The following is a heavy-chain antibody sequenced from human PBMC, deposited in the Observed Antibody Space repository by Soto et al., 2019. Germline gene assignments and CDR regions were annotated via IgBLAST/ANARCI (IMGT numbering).Heavy chain of an antibody. CDR3: ARTGDLGYSSSWYRPHYFDY. V-gene: IGHV1-46*01. CDR2: INPSGGST. Sequence: ASVKVSCKASRYTFTSYYMHWVRQAPGQGLEWMGIINPSGGSTSYAQKFQGRVTMTRDTSTSTVYMELSSLRSEDTAVYYCARTGDLGYSSSWYRPHYFDYWGQGTLVTVSS. D-gene: IGHD6-13*01. CDR1: RYTFTSYY. J-gene: IGHJ4*02.